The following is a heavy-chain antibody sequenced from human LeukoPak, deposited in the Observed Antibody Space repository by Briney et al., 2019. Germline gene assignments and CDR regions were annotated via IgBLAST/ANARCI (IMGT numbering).Heavy chain of an antibody. CDR3: VRFSYDNGFDP. CDR1: GGSISSYY. D-gene: IGHD3-3*01. V-gene: IGHV4-4*07. Sequence: PSETLSLTCTVSGGSISSYYWSWIRQPAGKGLEWIGHIYTSGNTDYNPSLKSRVTISVDTSKNQFSLKLSSVTAADTAVYYCVRFSYDNGFDPWGQGTLVTVSS. CDR2: IYTSGNT. J-gene: IGHJ5*02.